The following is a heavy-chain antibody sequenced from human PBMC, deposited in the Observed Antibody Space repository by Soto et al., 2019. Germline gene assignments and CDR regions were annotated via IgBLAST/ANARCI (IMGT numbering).Heavy chain of an antibody. D-gene: IGHD3-22*01. V-gene: IGHV6-1*01. Sequence: PSQTLSLTCAISGDSVSSNSAAWNWIRQSPSRGLEWLGRTYYRSKWYNDYAVSVKSRITINPETSKNQFSLQLNSVTPEDTAVYYCARDTPINSNTYYYDSSGYYYSYYYGMDVWGQGTTVTVSS. CDR3: ARDTPINSNTYYYDSSGYYYSYYYGMDV. J-gene: IGHJ6*02. CDR2: TYYRSKWYN. CDR1: GDSVSSNSAA.